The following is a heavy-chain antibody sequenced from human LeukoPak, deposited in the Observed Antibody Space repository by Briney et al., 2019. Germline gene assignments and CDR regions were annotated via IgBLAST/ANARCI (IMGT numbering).Heavy chain of an antibody. CDR2: IYSSGNT. Sequence: PSETLSLTCTVSGGSIGSYYWNWIRQPPGKGLEWIGSIYSSGNTNYSPSLKSRVTISVDTSKNQFSLKLTSVTAAGTAVYYCARGVVITGLDYWGQGTLVTVSS. CDR1: GGSIGSYY. CDR3: ARGVVITGLDY. J-gene: IGHJ4*02. V-gene: IGHV4-59*01. D-gene: IGHD3-3*01.